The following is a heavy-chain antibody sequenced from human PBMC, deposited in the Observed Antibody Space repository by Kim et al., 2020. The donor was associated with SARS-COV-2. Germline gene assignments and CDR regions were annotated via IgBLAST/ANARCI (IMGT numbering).Heavy chain of an antibody. V-gene: IGHV3-23*01. J-gene: IGHJ4*02. CDR3: TKPASGWNVLAS. D-gene: IGHD6-19*01. CDR2: ISASDDKT. Sequence: GGSLRLSCAASGFTFSSYIMTWVRQAPGKGLEWVAGISASDDKTYYADSVKGRLTISRDNSKNTVYLQMSSLRAEDTALYYCTKPASGWNVLASWGQGILVTVSS. CDR1: GFTFSSYI.